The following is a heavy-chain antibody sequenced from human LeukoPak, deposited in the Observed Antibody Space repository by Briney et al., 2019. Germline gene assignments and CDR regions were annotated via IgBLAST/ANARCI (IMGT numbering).Heavy chain of an antibody. CDR3: AKLPTRLPSQPIDY. V-gene: IGHV3-23*01. Sequence: GGSLRLSCAASGFTFSSYWMSWVRQAPGKGLGGASAISGSGGSTYYADSVKGRFTISRDNSKNTLYLQMNSLRAEDTAVYYCAKLPTRLPSQPIDYWGQGTLVTVSS. CDR1: GFTFSSYW. J-gene: IGHJ4*02. CDR2: ISGSGGST. D-gene: IGHD1-1*01.